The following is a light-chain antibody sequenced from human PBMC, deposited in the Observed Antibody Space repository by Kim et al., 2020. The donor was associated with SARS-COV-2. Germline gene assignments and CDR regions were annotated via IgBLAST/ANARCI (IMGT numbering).Light chain of an antibody. V-gene: IGLV3-21*01. CDR2: YNN. J-gene: IGLJ2*01. Sequence: SYELTQPPSVSVAPGRTATISSGGNNLVARSVHWYQQKPGQAPVLVMYYNNDRPSGIPERFSASTSGNTATLTISRVEAGDEADYFCQVWDSDTDHVVFGGGTQLTVL. CDR1: NLVARS. CDR3: QVWDSDTDHVV.